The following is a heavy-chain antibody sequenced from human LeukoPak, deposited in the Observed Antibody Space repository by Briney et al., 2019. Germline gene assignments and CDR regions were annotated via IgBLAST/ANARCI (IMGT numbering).Heavy chain of an antibody. CDR1: GGSISSGGYY. D-gene: IGHD6-19*01. CDR3: ARHSDSSGWVNDAFDI. CDR2: IYYSGST. Sequence: PSETLSLTCTVSGGSISSGGYYWSWIRQHPGKGLEWIGYIYYSGSTYYNPSLKRRVTISVDTSKNQFSLKLSSVTAADTAVYYCARHSDSSGWVNDAFDIWGQGTMVTVSS. J-gene: IGHJ3*02. V-gene: IGHV4-31*03.